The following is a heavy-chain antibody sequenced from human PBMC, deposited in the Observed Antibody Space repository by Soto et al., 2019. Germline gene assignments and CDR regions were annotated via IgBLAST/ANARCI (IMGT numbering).Heavy chain of an antibody. CDR2: IYWDDDK. D-gene: IGHD3-10*01. V-gene: IGHV2-5*02. CDR1: GFSLSTYGVG. J-gene: IGHJ6*02. Sequence: QITLKESGPTLVKPTQTLTLTCTFSGFSLSTYGVGVNWFRQTPGEALAWLALIYWDDDKRYSSSLKDRLTIMKDSTKNQVVLIMTNTDHADTGTYFCAHSQRLGGSYYGGGLDVCGQGTAVTVSS. CDR3: AHSQRLGGSYYGGGLDV.